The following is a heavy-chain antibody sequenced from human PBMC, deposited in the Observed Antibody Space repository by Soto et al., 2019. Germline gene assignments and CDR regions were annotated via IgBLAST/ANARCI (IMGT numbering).Heavy chain of an antibody. V-gene: IGHV3-30-3*01. CDR1: GIIFSTHT. D-gene: IGHD6-25*01. CDR2: ISYDGTKK. J-gene: IGHJ4*02. Sequence: QVQLVQSVGGVVQPGRSLRLSCAASGIIFSTHTMYWVRQAPAKGLECVAVISYDGTKKYYADSVEDRFTISRADSKNTLYLQMNNLRGEDTAVYYCASLPRSGFDCWGQGTLVTVSS. CDR3: ASLPRSGFDC.